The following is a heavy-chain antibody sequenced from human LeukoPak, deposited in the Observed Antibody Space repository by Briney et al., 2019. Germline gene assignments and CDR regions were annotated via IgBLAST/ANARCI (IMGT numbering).Heavy chain of an antibody. V-gene: IGHV1-69*05. Sequence: SVKVSCKASGYTFTSYDINWVRQAPGQGLEWMGRIIPIFGTANYAQKFQGRVTITTDESTSTAYMELSSLRSEDTAVYYCARDGDYYDSSGYYYGVDYWGQGTLVTVSS. CDR3: ARDGDYYDSSGYYYGVDY. CDR2: IIPIFGTA. D-gene: IGHD3-22*01. J-gene: IGHJ4*02. CDR1: GYTFTSYD.